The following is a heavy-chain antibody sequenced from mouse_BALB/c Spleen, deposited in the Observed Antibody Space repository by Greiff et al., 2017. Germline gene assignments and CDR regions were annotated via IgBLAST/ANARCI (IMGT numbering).Heavy chain of an antibody. CDR3: ATPMITMAMDY. J-gene: IGHJ4*01. D-gene: IGHD2-4*01. CDR1: GYTFTSYW. CDR2: INPSNGRT. Sequence: VQLQQPGAELVKPGASVKLSCKASGYTFTSYWMHWVKQRPGQGLEWIGEINPSNGRTNYNEKFKSKATLTVDKSSSTAYMQLSSLTSEDSAVYYCATPMITMAMDYWGQGTSVTVSS. V-gene: IGHV1S81*02.